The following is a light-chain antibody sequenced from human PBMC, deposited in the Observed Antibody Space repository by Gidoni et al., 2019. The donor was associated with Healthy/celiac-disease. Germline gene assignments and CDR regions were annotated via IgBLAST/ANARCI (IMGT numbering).Light chain of an antibody. J-gene: IGKJ4*01. V-gene: IGKV3-15*01. CDR3: QQYNNWLALT. CDR2: GAS. CDR1: QSVSSN. Sequence: EIVMTMSPATLSVSPGERATLSCRASQSVSSNLAWYQQKPGQAPRILIYGASTRATGVPARFSGSGSGTEFTLTNSSLQSEDFSVYYCQQYNNWLALTFGGGTKVEIK.